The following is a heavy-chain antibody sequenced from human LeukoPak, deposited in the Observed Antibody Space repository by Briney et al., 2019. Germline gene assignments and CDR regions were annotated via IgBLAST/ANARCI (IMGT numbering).Heavy chain of an antibody. D-gene: IGHD2-15*01. CDR1: GASISSYY. V-gene: IGHV4-39*01. J-gene: IGHJ4*02. Sequence: PSETLSLTCTVSGASISSYYWGWIRQPPGKGLEWIGSIYRDGSTYYNPSLKSRVTISVDTSKNQFSLKLSSVTAADTAVYYCTRRAYCSGGTCYSDYWGQGTLATVSS. CDR2: IYRDGST. CDR3: TRRAYCSGGTCYSDY.